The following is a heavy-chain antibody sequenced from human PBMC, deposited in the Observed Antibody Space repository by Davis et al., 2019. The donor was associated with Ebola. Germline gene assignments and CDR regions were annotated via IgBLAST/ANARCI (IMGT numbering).Heavy chain of an antibody. CDR3: ARADYDFWSGYYGY. Sequence: GESLKISCAASGFTFSSYWMHWVRQAPGKGLVWVSRINSDGSSTSYADSVKGRFTISRDNAKNSLYLQMNSLRAEDTAVYYCARADYDFWSGYYGYWGQGTLVTVSS. CDR1: GFTFSSYW. V-gene: IGHV3-74*01. D-gene: IGHD3-3*01. J-gene: IGHJ4*02. CDR2: INSDGSST.